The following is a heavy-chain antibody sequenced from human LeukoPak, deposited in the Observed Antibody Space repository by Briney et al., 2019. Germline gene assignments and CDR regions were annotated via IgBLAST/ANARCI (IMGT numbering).Heavy chain of an antibody. CDR1: GFTFSSYG. J-gene: IGHJ4*02. Sequence: GGSLRLSCAASGFTFSSYGMHWVRQAPGKGLEWVAVIWYDGSNKYYADSVKGRFTISRDNSKNTLYLQMNSLRVEDTAVHYCVRVRGSYPNNNFDYWGQGTLVTVSS. V-gene: IGHV3-33*01. CDR2: IWYDGSNK. CDR3: VRVRGSYPNNNFDY. D-gene: IGHD1-26*01.